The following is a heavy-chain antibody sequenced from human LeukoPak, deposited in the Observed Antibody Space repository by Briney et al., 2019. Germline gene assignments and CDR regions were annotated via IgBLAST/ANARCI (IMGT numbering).Heavy chain of an antibody. Sequence: SETLSLTCTVSGGSISSYYWSWIRQPPGKGLEWIGYIYYSGSTNYNPSLKSRVTISVDTSKNQFSLKLSSVTAADTAVYYCARSAPDGITIFGVITDAFDIWGQGTMVTVSS. CDR3: ARSAPDGITIFGVITDAFDI. V-gene: IGHV4-59*01. J-gene: IGHJ3*02. CDR1: GGSISSYY. CDR2: IYYSGST. D-gene: IGHD3-3*01.